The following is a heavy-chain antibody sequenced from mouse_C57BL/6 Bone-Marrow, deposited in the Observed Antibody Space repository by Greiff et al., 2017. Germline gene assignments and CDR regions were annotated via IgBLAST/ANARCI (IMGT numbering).Heavy chain of an antibody. V-gene: IGHV1-19*01. CDR3: GRWNYGSFDY. D-gene: IGHD1-1*01. J-gene: IGHJ2*01. Sequence: EVQLQQSGPVLVKPGASVKMSCMASGYTFTDYYMNWVKQSHGKSLEWIGVINPYNGGNSYNQKFKGKAILTVAKSCSKAYMELNSLTSEDSAVYYCGRWNYGSFDYWGQGTTLTVSS. CDR2: INPYNGGN. CDR1: GYTFTDYY.